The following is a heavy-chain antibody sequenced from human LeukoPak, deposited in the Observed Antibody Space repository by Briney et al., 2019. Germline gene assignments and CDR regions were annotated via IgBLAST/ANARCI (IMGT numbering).Heavy chain of an antibody. J-gene: IGHJ4*02. D-gene: IGHD3-22*01. Sequence: SETLSLTCAVYGGSFSGYYWSWIRQPPGKGLEWIGEINHSGSTNYSPSLKSRVTISVDTYKNQFSLKLRSVTAADTAVYYCARAGDSSGYCDSWGQGTLVTVSS. CDR3: ARAGDSSGYCDS. V-gene: IGHV4-34*01. CDR2: INHSGST. CDR1: GGSFSGYY.